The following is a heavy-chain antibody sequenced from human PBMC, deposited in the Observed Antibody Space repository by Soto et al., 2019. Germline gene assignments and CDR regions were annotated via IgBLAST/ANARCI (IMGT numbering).Heavy chain of an antibody. CDR2: IYYSGST. CDR3: ARVDTAMVKYGMDV. CDR1: GGSISSGGYY. J-gene: IGHJ6*02. V-gene: IGHV4-31*03. Sequence: QVQLQESGPGLVKPSQTLSLTCTLSGGSISSGGYYWSWIRQHPGKGLEWIGYIYYSGSTYYNPSLKSRVTISVDTSKNQFSLKLSSVTAADTAVYYCARVDTAMVKYGMDVWGQGTTVTVSS. D-gene: IGHD5-18*01.